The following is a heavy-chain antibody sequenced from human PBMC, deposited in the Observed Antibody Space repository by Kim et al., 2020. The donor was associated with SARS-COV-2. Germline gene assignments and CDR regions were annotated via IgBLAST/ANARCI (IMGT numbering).Heavy chain of an antibody. CDR1: GFTFSSYW. D-gene: IGHD1-26*01. J-gene: IGHJ4*02. V-gene: IGHV3-7*01. CDR2: MNQDGSQK. Sequence: GGSLRLSCAASGFTFSSYWMSWVRQAPGKGLEWVAHMNQDGSQKNYMGSVGGLFTISRDNAKNSLYLQMSSLRAEDTAVYYCARDKLVGDSYLDSWGQGTLVTVSS. CDR3: ARDKLVGDSYLDS.